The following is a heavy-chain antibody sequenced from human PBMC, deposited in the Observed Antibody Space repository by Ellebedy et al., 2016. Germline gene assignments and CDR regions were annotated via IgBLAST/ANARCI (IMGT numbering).Heavy chain of an antibody. V-gene: IGHV3-23*01. D-gene: IGHD2-21*02. CDR1: GFTFSSYA. J-gene: IGHJ4*02. CDR2: ISGSGGST. CDR3: ALVVTATLDY. Sequence: GGSLRLSCAASGFTFSSYAMSWVRQAPGKGLEWVSAISGSGGSTYYADAVKGRFTISRDNPKNTPYLQMNSLRAEDTAVYYCALVVTATLDYWGQGTLVTVSS.